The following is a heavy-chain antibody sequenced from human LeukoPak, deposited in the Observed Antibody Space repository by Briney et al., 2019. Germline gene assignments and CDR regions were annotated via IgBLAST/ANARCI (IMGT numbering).Heavy chain of an antibody. J-gene: IGHJ4*02. CDR3: AFPIHWFGEFY. CDR2: IYTSGSA. CDR1: GGSISSYY. V-gene: IGHV4-4*07. D-gene: IGHD3-10*01. Sequence: PETLSLTCTVSGGSISSYYWSWIRQPAGKGLEWIGRIYTSGSANYNPSLESRVTMSVDTSRNQFSLKLTSVTAADTAVYYCAFPIHWFGEFYWGQGTLVTVST.